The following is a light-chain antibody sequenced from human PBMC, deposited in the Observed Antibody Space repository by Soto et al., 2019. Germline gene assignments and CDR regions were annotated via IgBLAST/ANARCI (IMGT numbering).Light chain of an antibody. Sequence: EIVLTQSPGTLSLSPGERVTLSCRASQSVSASYLGWYQQKSGQAPRLLIYATASRATGIPDRFSGSGSGTEFTLTITSLQPDDFATYYCQQYNSYPWTFGQGTKVEIK. CDR3: QQYNSYPWT. J-gene: IGKJ1*01. V-gene: IGKV3-20*01. CDR2: ATA. CDR1: QSVSASY.